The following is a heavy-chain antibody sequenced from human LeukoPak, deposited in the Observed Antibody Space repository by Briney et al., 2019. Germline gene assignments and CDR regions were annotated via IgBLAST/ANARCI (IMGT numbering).Heavy chain of an antibody. CDR2: IIPIRGRA. D-gene: IGHD2-21*02. V-gene: IGHV1-69*04. Sequence: AAVKVSRKGSGGSFISYDIRWVRQAPAQGLEWVGRIIPIRGRANYAQKFQGRVKITAYRYKSTAYMYLRSMRSGDEAVYHCARSGGTHIVVVTATLDYWGQGTLVTVSS. CDR1: GGSFISYD. J-gene: IGHJ4*02. CDR3: ARSGGTHIVVVTATLDY.